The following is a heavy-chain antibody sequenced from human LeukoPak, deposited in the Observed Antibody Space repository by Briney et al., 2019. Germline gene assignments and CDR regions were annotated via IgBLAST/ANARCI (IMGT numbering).Heavy chain of an antibody. J-gene: IGHJ4*02. V-gene: IGHV3-33*01. Sequence: GGSLRLSCVASGFPFSSYAMHWVRQAPGKGPEWVAIIWYDGSNKYYAESVEGRFTISRDNSKNTLYLQMSSLRAEDTAVYSCARGLGYSYGYGIDYWGQGTLVIASS. D-gene: IGHD5-18*01. CDR2: IWYDGSNK. CDR3: ARGLGYSYGYGIDY. CDR1: GFPFSSYA.